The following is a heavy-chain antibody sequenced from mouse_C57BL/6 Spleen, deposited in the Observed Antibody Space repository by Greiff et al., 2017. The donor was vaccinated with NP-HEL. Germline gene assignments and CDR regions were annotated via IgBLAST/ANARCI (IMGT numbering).Heavy chain of an antibody. J-gene: IGHJ4*01. CDR3: TRDLTTVEAMDY. CDR2: ISSGGDYI. D-gene: IGHD1-1*01. V-gene: IGHV5-9-1*02. CDR1: GFTFSSYA. Sequence: EVQVVESGEGLVKPGGSLKLSCAASGFTFSSYAMSWVRQTPEKRLEWVAYISSGGDYIYYADTVKGRVTISRDNARNTLYLQMSSLKSEDTAMYYCTRDLTTVEAMDYWGQGTSVTVSS.